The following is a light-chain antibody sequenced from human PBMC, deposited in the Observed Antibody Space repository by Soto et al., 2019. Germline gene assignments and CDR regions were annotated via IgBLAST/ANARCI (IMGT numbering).Light chain of an antibody. CDR3: GTWDSSLSLVL. V-gene: IGLV1-51*01. Sequence: QSVLTQPPSVSAAPGQTVTISCSGSSSNIGNNYVSWYQHLPGTAPKLLIYDDRKRPSGIPDRFSASRSGTSATLDITGLQTGDEADYYCGTWDSSLSLVLFGGGTKLTVL. J-gene: IGLJ2*01. CDR2: DDR. CDR1: SSNIGNNY.